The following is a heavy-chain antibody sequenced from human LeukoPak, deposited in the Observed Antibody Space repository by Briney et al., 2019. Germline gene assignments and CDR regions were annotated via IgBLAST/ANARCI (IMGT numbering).Heavy chain of an antibody. V-gene: IGHV4-59*01. CDR3: ASYNNGWYGRYFDH. CDR1: GGSISSYY. Sequence: SETLSLTCTVSGGSISSYYWSWIRQPPGKGLERIGYIYYSGSSDYNPSLKSRVTISVDTSKNQFSLKLSSVTAADTAVYYCASYNNGWYGRYFDHWGQGTLVTASS. CDR2: IYYSGSS. D-gene: IGHD6-19*01. J-gene: IGHJ4*02.